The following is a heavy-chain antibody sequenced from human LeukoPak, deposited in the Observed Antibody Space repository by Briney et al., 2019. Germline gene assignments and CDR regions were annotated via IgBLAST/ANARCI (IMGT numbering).Heavy chain of an antibody. CDR2: IYHSGNT. D-gene: IGHD3-10*01. V-gene: IGHV4-4*02. CDR3: ARSYYGSGSYQGF. J-gene: IGHJ4*02. Sequence: PSGTLSPTCAVSGGSISSSNWWSWVRQPPGKGLEWIGEIYHSGNTNYNPSLKSRVTISVDKSKNQFSLKLSSVTAADTAVYYCARSYYGSGSYQGFWGQGTLVTVSS. CDR1: GGSISSSNW.